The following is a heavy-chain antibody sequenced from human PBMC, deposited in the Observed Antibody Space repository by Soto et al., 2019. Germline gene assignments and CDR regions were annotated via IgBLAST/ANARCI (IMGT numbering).Heavy chain of an antibody. J-gene: IGHJ5*02. CDR1: GFTVSSNY. CDR2: IYSGGST. Sequence: EVQLVESGGGLVQPGGSLRLSCAASGFTVSSNYMSWVRQAPGKGLEWVSVIYSGGSTYYADSVKGRFTISRDNSKNTLYLQMNSLRAEDTAVYYCARGFYYYGSGTSNWFDPCGQGTLVTVSS. D-gene: IGHD3-10*01. CDR3: ARGFYYYGSGTSNWFDP. V-gene: IGHV3-66*01.